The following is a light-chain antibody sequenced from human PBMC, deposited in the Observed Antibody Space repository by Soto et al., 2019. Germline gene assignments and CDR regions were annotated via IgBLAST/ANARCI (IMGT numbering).Light chain of an antibody. Sequence: QSALTQPRSVSGSPGQSVTISCTGTTSDVGGYNYVSWYQQHPGRAPKLIISDVNKRPSGVPDRFSGSKSGNTASLTISGLQTEDEAEYYCCSYVGTYSIFGGGTKVTVL. CDR3: CSYVGTYSI. CDR2: DVN. CDR1: TSDVGGYNY. J-gene: IGLJ2*01. V-gene: IGLV2-11*01.